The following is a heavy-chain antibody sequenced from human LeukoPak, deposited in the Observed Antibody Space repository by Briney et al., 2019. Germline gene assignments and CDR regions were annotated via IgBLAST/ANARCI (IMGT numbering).Heavy chain of an antibody. CDR3: ARSWSAGNYGNFDY. D-gene: IGHD3-9*01. Sequence: SETLPLTCTVSGGSISSYYWSWIRQPPGKGLEWIGFISSSGSTSYNPSLKSRVTMSLDTSKNQFSLKLSSVTAADTAVYYCARSWSAGNYGNFDYWGQGTLVTVSS. V-gene: IGHV4-59*01. J-gene: IGHJ4*02. CDR1: GGSISSYY. CDR2: ISSSGST.